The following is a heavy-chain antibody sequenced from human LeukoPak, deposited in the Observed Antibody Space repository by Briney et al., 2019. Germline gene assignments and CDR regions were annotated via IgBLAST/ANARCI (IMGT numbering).Heavy chain of an antibody. CDR3: TRAGRYYDPFDY. V-gene: IGHV3-73*01. D-gene: IGHD3-22*01. J-gene: IGHJ4*02. CDR1: GFTFSGSA. Sequence: GGSLRLSCAASGFTFSGSAMHWVRQASGKGLEWVGRIRSKANSYATAYAASVKGRFTISRDDSKNTAYLQMNSLKTEDTAVYYCTRAGRYYDPFDYWGQGTLVTVSS. CDR2: IRSKANSYAT.